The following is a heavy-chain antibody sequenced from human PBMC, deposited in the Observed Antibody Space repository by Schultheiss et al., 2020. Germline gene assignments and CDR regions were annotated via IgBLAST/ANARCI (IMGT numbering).Heavy chain of an antibody. D-gene: IGHD6-19*01. J-gene: IGHJ4*02. CDR2: INPNSGGT. Sequence: ASVKVSCKASGYTFTGYYMHWVRQAPGQGLEWMGWINPNSGGTKYAQTFQGWVTMTRATSISTAYMELSRLKSDDTAVYYCARGRTLAKGSSDWTKFDYWGQGTLVTVSS. CDR1: GYTFTGYY. V-gene: IGHV1-2*04. CDR3: ARGRTLAKGSSDWTKFDY.